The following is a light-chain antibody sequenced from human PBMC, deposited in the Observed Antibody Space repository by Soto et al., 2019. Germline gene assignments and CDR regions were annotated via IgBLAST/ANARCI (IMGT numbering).Light chain of an antibody. CDR1: SSDVGGYNY. V-gene: IGLV2-14*01. CDR3: CSYTTTSTFV. CDR2: EVF. Sequence: QSVLTQPASVSGSPGQSITIPCTGTSSDVGGYNYVSWYQQHPGKVPKLMIFEVFSRPSGISTRFSGSKSGNTASLTISGLQAEDEADYYCCSYTTTSTFVFGGGTKLTVL. J-gene: IGLJ2*01.